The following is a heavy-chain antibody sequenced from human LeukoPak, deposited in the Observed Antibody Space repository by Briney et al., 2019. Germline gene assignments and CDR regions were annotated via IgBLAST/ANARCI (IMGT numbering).Heavy chain of an antibody. D-gene: IGHD4-17*01. J-gene: IGHJ3*02. Sequence: SETLSLTCAVSGYSISTSNYWAWIRQPPGRGLEWIGHIYYSGGIYYNPSLKSRVTMSVDTSRNQFSLKLSSVTAVDTAVYYCARKATTGPTKAAFDIWGQGTMVTVST. CDR1: GYSISTSNY. V-gene: IGHV4-28*05. CDR3: ARKATTGPTKAAFDI. CDR2: IYYSGGI.